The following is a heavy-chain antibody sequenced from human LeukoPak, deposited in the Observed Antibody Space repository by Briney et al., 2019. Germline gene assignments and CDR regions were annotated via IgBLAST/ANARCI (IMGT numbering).Heavy chain of an antibody. J-gene: IGHJ4*02. Sequence: PGGSLRLSCAASGFTFSGYWMTWVRQAPGKGLEWVANIKEDGSEKYYVDSVKGRFTISRDNAKNSLYLQMNSLRAEDTAVYYCARRQVPDYWGQGTLVTVSS. CDR2: IKEDGSEK. CDR3: ARRQVPDY. V-gene: IGHV3-7*04. CDR1: GFTFSGYW.